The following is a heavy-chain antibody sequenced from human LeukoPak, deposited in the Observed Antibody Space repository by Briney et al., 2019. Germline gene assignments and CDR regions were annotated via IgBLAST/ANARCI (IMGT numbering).Heavy chain of an antibody. CDR1: GFTFNAFG. J-gene: IGHJ4*02. Sequence: GGSLRLSCAASGFTFNAFGMNWVRQAPGKGLEWVSYIGTTSGAMYYADSVKGRFTISRDSAKNSLYLQMNSLRAEDAAVYYCARFRTWGDKAFDYWGQGTLVTVSS. V-gene: IGHV3-48*01. CDR3: ARFRTWGDKAFDY. D-gene: IGHD2-21*02. CDR2: IGTTSGAM.